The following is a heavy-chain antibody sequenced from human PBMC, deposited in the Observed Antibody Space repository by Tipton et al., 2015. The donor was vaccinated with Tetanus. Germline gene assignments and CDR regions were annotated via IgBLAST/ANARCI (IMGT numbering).Heavy chain of an antibody. CDR2: IFYTGSS. CDR3: ARQEPPRRFFYDSSGSSD. J-gene: IGHJ4*02. CDR1: GASINAGGYL. D-gene: IGHD3-22*01. V-gene: IGHV4-30-2*03. Sequence: TLSLTCTVSGASINAGGYLWTWVRQHPGKGLEWIGNIFYTGSSHYNPSFESRVTISVDTSKNQFSLNLSSVTAADTAVYFCARQEPPRRFFYDSSGSSDWGQGILVTVSS.